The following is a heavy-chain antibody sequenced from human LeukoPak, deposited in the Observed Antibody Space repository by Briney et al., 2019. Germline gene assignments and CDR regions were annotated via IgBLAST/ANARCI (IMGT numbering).Heavy chain of an antibody. CDR2: IWYDGSNK. CDR1: GFTFSYYG. D-gene: IGHD2-2*01. J-gene: IGHJ2*01. V-gene: IGHV3-33*06. CDR3: AKGYCSSTSCYDYWYFDL. Sequence: GGSLRLSCAASGFTFSYYGMHWVRQAPGKGLEWVAVIWYDGSNKYYADSVKGRFTISRDNSKNTLYLQMNSLRAEDTAVYYCAKGYCSSTSCYDYWYFDLWGRGTLVTVSS.